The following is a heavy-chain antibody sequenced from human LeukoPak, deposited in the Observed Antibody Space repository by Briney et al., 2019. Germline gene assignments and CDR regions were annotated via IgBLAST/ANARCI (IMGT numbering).Heavy chain of an antibody. CDR1: GGTFSSYA. D-gene: IGHD6-13*01. CDR2: IIPIFGTA. V-gene: IGHV1-69*06. J-gene: IGHJ5*02. CDR3: ARYCNSGTVGSSWYIWRGMDHNWFDP. Sequence: ASVKVSCKASGGTFSSYAISWVRQAPGQGLEWMGGIIPIFGTANYAQKFQGRVTITADKSTSTAYMELSSLRSDDTAVYYCARYCNSGTVGSSWYIWRGMDHNWFDPWGQGTLVTVSS.